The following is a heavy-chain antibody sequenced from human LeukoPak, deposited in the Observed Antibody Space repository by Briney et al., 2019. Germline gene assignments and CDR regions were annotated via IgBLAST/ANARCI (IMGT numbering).Heavy chain of an antibody. D-gene: IGHD5-18*01. CDR2: INPNSGGT. J-gene: IGHJ4*02. CDR3: ARDRSEYSYGSLPDY. CDR1: GYTFTGYY. Sequence: ASVKVSCKASGYTFTGYYMRWVRQAPGQGLEWMGRINPNSGGTNYAQKFQGRVTMTRDTSISTAYMELSRLRSDDTAVYYCARDRSEYSYGSLPDYWGQGTLVTVSS. V-gene: IGHV1-2*06.